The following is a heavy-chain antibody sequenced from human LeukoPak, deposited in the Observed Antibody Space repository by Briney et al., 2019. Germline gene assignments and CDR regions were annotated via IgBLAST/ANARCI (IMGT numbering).Heavy chain of an antibody. CDR3: AKFRPVTSVAGTIFHY. CDR2: ISGSGGST. Sequence: PGGSLRLSCAASGFTFTSYAMSWVRQAPGEGLEWVSAISGSGGSTYYADSVKGRFTISRDNSKNTLYLQMNTLRAEDTAVYYCAKFRPVTSVAGTIFHYWGQGTLVTVSS. J-gene: IGHJ4*02. V-gene: IGHV3-23*01. CDR1: GFTFTSYA. D-gene: IGHD6-19*01.